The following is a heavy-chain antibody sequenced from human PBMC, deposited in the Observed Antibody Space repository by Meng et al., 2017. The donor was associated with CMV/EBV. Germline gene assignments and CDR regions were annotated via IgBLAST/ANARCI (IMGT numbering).Heavy chain of an antibody. J-gene: IGHJ5*02. D-gene: IGHD2-15*01. CDR2: IYYSGST. V-gene: IGHV4-61*01. CDR1: GGSVSSGSYY. CDR3: ARDVCSGGSCYSDRVRNWFDP. Sequence: SETLSLTCTVSGGSVSSGSYYWSWIRQPPGKGLEWIGYIYYSGSTNYNPSLKSRVTISVDTSKNQFSLKLSSVTAADTAVYYCARDVCSGGSCYSDRVRNWFDPWGQGTLVTVSS.